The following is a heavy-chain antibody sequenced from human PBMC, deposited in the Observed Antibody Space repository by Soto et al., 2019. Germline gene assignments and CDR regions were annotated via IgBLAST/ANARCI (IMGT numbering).Heavy chain of an antibody. CDR3: ARDKRF. V-gene: IGHV3-7*01. J-gene: IGHJ4*02. CDR2: IKEDGSEK. D-gene: IGHD3-3*01. Sequence: GGSLRPSCAASRFALSSYWMSWVRPAPGKGLEWVASIKEDGSEKYYVDSVKGRFTISRDNAKNSLFMQVNSLGAEDTAVYYCARDKRFWGQGTLVTVSS. CDR1: RFALSSYW.